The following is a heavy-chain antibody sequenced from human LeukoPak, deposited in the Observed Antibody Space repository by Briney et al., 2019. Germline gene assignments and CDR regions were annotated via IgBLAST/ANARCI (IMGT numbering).Heavy chain of an antibody. Sequence: SETLSLTCAVYGGSFSGYYWSWIRQPPGKGLEWIEEINHSGSTNYNPSLKSRVTISVDTSRNQFSLKLSSVTAADTAVYYCARARRANAMVRGAPYNWFDPWGQGTLVTVSS. V-gene: IGHV4-34*01. D-gene: IGHD3-10*01. CDR3: ARARRANAMVRGAPYNWFDP. CDR1: GGSFSGYY. CDR2: INHSGST. J-gene: IGHJ5*02.